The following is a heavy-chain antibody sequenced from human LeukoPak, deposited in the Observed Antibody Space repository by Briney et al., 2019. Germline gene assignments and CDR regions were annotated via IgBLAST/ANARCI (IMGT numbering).Heavy chain of an antibody. CDR2: ISYGGAT. CDR1: GVSFSDYY. CDR3: ARHGGTLDYFDY. D-gene: IGHD1-26*01. J-gene: IGHJ4*02. Sequence: SETLSLTCGVHGVSFSDYYWGWIRQPPGKGLEWIGYISYGGATSYNPSLKRRVTISVDSPKNRFSLRLSSLTAADTALYYCARHGGTLDYFDYWGPGSLVTVSS. V-gene: IGHV4-59*08.